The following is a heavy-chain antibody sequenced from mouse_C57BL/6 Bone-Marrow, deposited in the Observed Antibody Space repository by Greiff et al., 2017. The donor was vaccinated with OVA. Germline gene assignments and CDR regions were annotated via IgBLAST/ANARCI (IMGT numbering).Heavy chain of an antibody. CDR1: GYTFTNYW. Sequence: SGAELVRPGTSVKMSCKASGYTFTNYWIGWAKQRPGHGLEWIGDIYPGGGYTNYNEKFKGKATLTADKSSSTAYMQFSSLTSEDSAIYYCARGGLGWYFDVWGTGTTVTVSS. D-gene: IGHD4-1*01. J-gene: IGHJ1*03. V-gene: IGHV1-63*01. CDR3: ARGGLGWYFDV. CDR2: IYPGGGYT.